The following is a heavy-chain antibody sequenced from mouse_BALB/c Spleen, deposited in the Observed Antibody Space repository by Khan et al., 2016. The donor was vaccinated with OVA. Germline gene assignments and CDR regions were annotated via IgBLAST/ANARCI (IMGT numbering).Heavy chain of an antibody. CDR3: ARKNYYGYAVDY. V-gene: IGHV3-2*02. J-gene: IGHJ4*01. D-gene: IGHD1-1*01. CDR1: GYSITTNYA. Sequence: EVQLVESGPGLVKPSQSLSLTCTVTGYSITTNYAWDWIRQFPGNKLEWMGYIRYSGSTSYNPSLKSQISITRDTSKNQFFLQLNSVTTEDTATYYCARKNYYGYAVDYWGQGTSVTVSS. CDR2: IRYSGST.